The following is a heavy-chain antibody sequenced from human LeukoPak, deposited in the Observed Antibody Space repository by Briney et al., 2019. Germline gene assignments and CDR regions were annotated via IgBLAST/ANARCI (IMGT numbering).Heavy chain of an antibody. Sequence: SETLSLTCAVYGGSFSGYYWSWIRQPPGKGLEWIGEINHSGSTNYTPSLKSRVTISVDTSKNQFSLKLSSVTAADTAVYYCARGVRRYGFDPWGQGTLVTVSS. D-gene: IGHD1-1*01. CDR2: INHSGST. V-gene: IGHV4-34*01. CDR3: ARGVRRYGFDP. CDR1: GGSFSGYY. J-gene: IGHJ5*02.